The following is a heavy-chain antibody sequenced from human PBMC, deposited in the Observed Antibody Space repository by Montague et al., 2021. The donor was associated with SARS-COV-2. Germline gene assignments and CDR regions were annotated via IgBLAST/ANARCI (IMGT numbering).Heavy chain of an antibody. Sequence: SLRLSCAASGFIFSSYEMNWVRQAPGKGLVWVSYISNSGDTKYYADSVKGRFTISRDNAKNSLYLQMSSLRAEDTAVYYCARAGDDYYYDSSGFLYWGQGILVTVSS. CDR1: GFIFSSYE. CDR3: ARAGDDYYYDSSGFLY. CDR2: ISNSGDTK. V-gene: IGHV3-48*03. J-gene: IGHJ4*02. D-gene: IGHD3-22*01.